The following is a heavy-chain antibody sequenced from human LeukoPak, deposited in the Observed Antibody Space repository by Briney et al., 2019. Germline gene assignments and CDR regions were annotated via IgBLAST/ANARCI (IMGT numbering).Heavy chain of an antibody. V-gene: IGHV4-59*01. D-gene: IGHD6-13*01. CDR2: IYCSGST. CDR3: ARGEAPPGTGGLSWYDR. Sequence: PSETLSLTCTVSGGSIRSYYWSWVRQPPGKGLEWIGYIYCSGSTNYYPSLKSRVTISLDTSKNQFSLKLSFVTAADTAVYCCARGEAPPGTGGLSWYDRWGQGALVTVSS. J-gene: IGHJ5*02. CDR1: GGSIRSYY.